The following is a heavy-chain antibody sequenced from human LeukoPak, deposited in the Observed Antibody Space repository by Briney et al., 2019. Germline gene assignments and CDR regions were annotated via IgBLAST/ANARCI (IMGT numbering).Heavy chain of an antibody. Sequence: ASVKVSCEASGYTFTSYYMHWVRQAPGQGLEWMGIINPSGGSTSYAQKFQGRVTMTRDTSTSTVYMELSSLRSEDTAVYYCASSPRINYDILTGYYQGYYFDYWGQGTLVTVSS. J-gene: IGHJ4*02. CDR1: GYTFTSYY. D-gene: IGHD3-9*01. CDR3: ASSPRINYDILTGYYQGYYFDY. CDR2: INPSGGST. V-gene: IGHV1-46*01.